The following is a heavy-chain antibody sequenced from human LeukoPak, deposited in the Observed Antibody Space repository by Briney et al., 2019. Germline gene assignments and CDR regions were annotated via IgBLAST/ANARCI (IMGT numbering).Heavy chain of an antibody. V-gene: IGHV4-59*01. Sequence: SETLSLTCTVSGGSISSYYWSWIRQPPGKGLEWIGYIHYSGSTNYNPSLKSRVTISVDTSKNQFSLKLSSVTAADTAVYYCARGRRFFEDYWGQGPLVTVSS. J-gene: IGHJ4*02. CDR2: IHYSGST. CDR1: GGSISSYY. D-gene: IGHD3-3*01. CDR3: ARGRRFFEDY.